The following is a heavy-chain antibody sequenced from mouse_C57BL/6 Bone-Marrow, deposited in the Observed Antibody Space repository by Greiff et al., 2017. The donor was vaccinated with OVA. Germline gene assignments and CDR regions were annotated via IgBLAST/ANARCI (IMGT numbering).Heavy chain of an antibody. V-gene: IGHV1-82*01. CDR3: ARDYLYWYFDV. Sequence: QVQLQQSGPELVKPGASVKISCKASGYAFSSSWMNWVKQRPGKGLEWIGRIYPGDGDANYNGKFKGKATLTADKSSSTAYMHLSSLTSEDSAVYFCARDYLYWYFDVWGTGTTVTVSS. CDR1: GYAFSSSW. J-gene: IGHJ1*03. D-gene: IGHD1-1*02. CDR2: IYPGDGDA.